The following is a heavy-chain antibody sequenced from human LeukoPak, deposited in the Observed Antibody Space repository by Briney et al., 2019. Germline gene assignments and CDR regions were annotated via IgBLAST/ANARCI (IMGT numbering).Heavy chain of an antibody. CDR1: GYTFTGYY. D-gene: IGHD3-10*01. CDR2: ISAYNGNT. CDR3: ASGSLRFGDPGFDY. Sequence: ASVKVSCKASGYTFTGYYMHWVRQAPGQGLEWMGWISAYNGNTNYAQKLQGRVTMTTDTSTSTAYMELRSLRSDDTAVYYCASGSLRFGDPGFDYWGQGTLVTVSS. J-gene: IGHJ4*02. V-gene: IGHV1-18*04.